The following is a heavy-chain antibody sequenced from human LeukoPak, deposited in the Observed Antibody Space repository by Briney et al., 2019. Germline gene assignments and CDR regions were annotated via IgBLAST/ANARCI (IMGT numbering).Heavy chain of an antibody. V-gene: IGHV3-23*01. Sequence: GGSLRLSCLTSGFTFSTNAMGWVRQAPGKGLEWISGISGSGASTYYADSVTGRFTISRDNSKNTLYLQMNSLRAEDTAVYYCAKTLGEPGDYWGQGTLVTVSS. D-gene: IGHD3-16*01. CDR2: ISGSGAST. CDR3: AKTLGEPGDY. CDR1: GFTFSTNA. J-gene: IGHJ4*02.